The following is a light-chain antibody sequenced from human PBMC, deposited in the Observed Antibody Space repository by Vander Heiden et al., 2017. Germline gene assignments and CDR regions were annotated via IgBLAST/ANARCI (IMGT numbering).Light chain of an antibody. V-gene: IGKV1-33*01. Sequence: SPSSLSASVGDRVTITCQASQDISKYLNWYQQKPGKAPKLLIYDASNLETGVPSRFSGSGSGTDFTFTISSLRPEDIATYYCQQYDNFPGYTFGQWTKLEIK. J-gene: IGKJ2*01. CDR1: QDISKY. CDR2: DAS. CDR3: QQYDNFPGYT.